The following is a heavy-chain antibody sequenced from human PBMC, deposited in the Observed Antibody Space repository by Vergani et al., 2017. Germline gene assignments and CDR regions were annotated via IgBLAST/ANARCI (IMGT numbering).Heavy chain of an antibody. J-gene: IGHJ4*02. CDR1: GFTFSSYG. D-gene: IGHD4-23*01. CDR2: IWYDGRNK. CDR3: ARDPATVVPEPFFDY. Sequence: QVQLVESGGGVVQPGRSLRLSCAASGFTFSSYGMHWVRQAPGKGLEWVAVIWYDGRNKYYADSVKGRFTISRDNSKNTLYLQMNSLRAEDTAVYYCARDPATVVPEPFFDYWGQGTLVTVSS. V-gene: IGHV3-33*01.